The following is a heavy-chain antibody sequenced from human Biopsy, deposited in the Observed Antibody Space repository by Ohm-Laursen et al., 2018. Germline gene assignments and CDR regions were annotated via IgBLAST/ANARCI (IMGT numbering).Heavy chain of an antibody. Sequence: GTLSLTCDVSGYFIISGYYWGWIRQSPGKGLEWIGSVYPSGDTYSNPSLNSRVTISADRFKNQVSLKLSSVTAADTAVYYCARAIYCTTSTCCQRGMNVWGQGTTVTVAS. V-gene: IGHV4-38-2*01. CDR3: ARAIYCTTSTCCQRGMNV. CDR1: GYFIISGYY. J-gene: IGHJ6*02. CDR2: VYPSGDT. D-gene: IGHD2/OR15-2a*01.